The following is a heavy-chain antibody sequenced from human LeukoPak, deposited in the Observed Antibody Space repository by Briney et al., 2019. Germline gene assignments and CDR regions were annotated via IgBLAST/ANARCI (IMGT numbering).Heavy chain of an antibody. V-gene: IGHV3-7*01. J-gene: IGHJ4*02. Sequence: GGSLRLSCAASGFTFSSYWMSWVRQAPGKGLEWVANIKQDGSEKYYVDSVKGRFTISRDNAKNSLYLQMNSLRAEDTAVYYCARGHDFWSGSPENDYWGQGTLVTVSS. CDR2: IKQDGSEK. CDR1: GFTFSSYW. D-gene: IGHD3-3*01. CDR3: ARGHDFWSGSPENDY.